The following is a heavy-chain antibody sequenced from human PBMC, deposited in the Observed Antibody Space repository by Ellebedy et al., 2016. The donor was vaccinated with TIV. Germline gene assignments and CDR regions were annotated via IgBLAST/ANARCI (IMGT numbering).Heavy chain of an antibody. CDR3: ARDRIVGATSYGY. CDR2: IKFDEIEK. Sequence: PGGSLRLSCAASGFTFTRYWMAWLRQAPGKGLEYVAHIKFDEIEKYYADSVKGRFTISRDNARNSLYLQMNSLRVGDTAVYYCARDRIVGATSYGYWGQGALVTVSS. D-gene: IGHD1-26*01. J-gene: IGHJ4*02. V-gene: IGHV3-7*01. CDR1: GFTFTRYW.